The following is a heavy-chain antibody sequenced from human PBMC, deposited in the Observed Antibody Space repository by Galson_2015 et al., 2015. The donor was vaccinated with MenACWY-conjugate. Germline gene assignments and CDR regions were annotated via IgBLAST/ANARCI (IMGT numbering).Heavy chain of an antibody. CDR1: GDSVSSNSAA. V-gene: IGHV6-1*01. CDR2: TYYRSKWYN. J-gene: IGHJ5*02. CDR3: ARVGGYSSGWYGDWFDP. D-gene: IGHD6-19*01. Sequence: CAISGDSVSSNSAAWNWIRQSPSRGLEWLGRTYYRSKWYNDYAVSVKSRITINPDTSKNQFSLKLSSVTAADTAVYYCARVGGYSSGWYGDWFDPWGQGTLVTVSS.